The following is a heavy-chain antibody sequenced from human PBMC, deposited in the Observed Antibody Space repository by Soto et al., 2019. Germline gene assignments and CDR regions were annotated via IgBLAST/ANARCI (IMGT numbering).Heavy chain of an antibody. J-gene: IGHJ3*01. D-gene: IGHD2-21*01. CDR2: VGGQGSNT. CDR1: GFIFSDYA. V-gene: IGHV3-23*01. CDR3: AKDCVSRNGIHDHFDL. Sequence: GGSLRLSCAASGFIFSDYAMSWVRQAPGKGLEWVSVVGGQGSNTYYADSVRGRFTVSRDDSRNTLYLRMDSLRVEVTAVYYCAKDCVSRNGIHDHFDLWGHGTMVTVS.